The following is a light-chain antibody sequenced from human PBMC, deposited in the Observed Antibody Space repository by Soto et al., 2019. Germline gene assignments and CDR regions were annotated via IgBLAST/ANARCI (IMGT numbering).Light chain of an antibody. CDR3: HQYYLSHS. CDR2: WAS. J-gene: IGKJ2*01. CDR1: QSVLSSSNHKHL. Sequence: DIVMTQSPDSLAVSLGERATINFKSSQSVLSSSNHKHLLTWYQQKPGQPTKLLIYWASTRESGVPDRFSGSESGTDFALTISSLQAEDVAVYYCHQYYLSHSFGQGTKLEIK. V-gene: IGKV4-1*01.